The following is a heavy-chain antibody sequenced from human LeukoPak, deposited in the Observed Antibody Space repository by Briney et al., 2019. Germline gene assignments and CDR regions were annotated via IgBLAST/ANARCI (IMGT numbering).Heavy chain of an antibody. J-gene: IGHJ4*02. CDR3: AKGDKPVIAMVKFDY. CDR2: ISSSGSTI. Sequence: GGSLRLSCAASGFTFSSYEMNWVRQAPGKGLEWVSYISSSGSTIYYADSVKGRFTISRDNAKNSLYLQMNSLRAEDTAVYYCAKGDKPVIAMVKFDYWGQGTLVTVSS. V-gene: IGHV3-48*03. D-gene: IGHD5-18*01. CDR1: GFTFSSYE.